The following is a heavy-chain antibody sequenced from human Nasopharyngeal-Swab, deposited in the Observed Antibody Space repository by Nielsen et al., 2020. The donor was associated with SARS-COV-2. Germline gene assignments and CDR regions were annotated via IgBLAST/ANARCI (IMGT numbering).Heavy chain of an antibody. V-gene: IGHV3-48*03. CDR2: ISSSGSTI. D-gene: IGHD3-3*01. CDR1: GCTCSSYE. CDR3: ARDHHYDFWSGYPGLFDP. J-gene: IGHJ5*02. Sequence: GGSLRITWAAAGCTCSSYEKNWVRQAPGKGLEWFSYISSSGSTIYYADSVKGRFTISRDNAKNSLYLQMNSLRAEDTAVYYCARDHHYDFWSGYPGLFDPWGKGTLVPSPQ.